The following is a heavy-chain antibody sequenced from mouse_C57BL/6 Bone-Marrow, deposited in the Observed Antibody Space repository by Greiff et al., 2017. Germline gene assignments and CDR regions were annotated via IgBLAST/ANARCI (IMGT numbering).Heavy chain of an antibody. J-gene: IGHJ2*01. CDR1: GYTFTSYT. CDR3: ARNYYGSSYEGDY. V-gene: IGHV1-4*01. Sequence: VKLQQSGAELARPGASVKMSCKASGYTFTSYTMHWVKQRPGQGLEWIGYINPSSGYTKYNQKFKDKATLTADKSSSTAYMQLSSLTSEDSAVYYCARNYYGSSYEGDYWGQGTTLTVSS. CDR2: INPSSGYT. D-gene: IGHD1-1*01.